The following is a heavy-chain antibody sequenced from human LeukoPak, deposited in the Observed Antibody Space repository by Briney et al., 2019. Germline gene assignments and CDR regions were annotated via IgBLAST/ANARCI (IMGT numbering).Heavy chain of an antibody. V-gene: IGHV3-30*03. D-gene: IGHD3-10*01. CDR1: GFTFDFYA. CDR2: MSYDGRYR. J-gene: IGHJ4*01. Sequence: PGTSLRLSCTTSGFTFDFYAMHWVRQAPGKGLEWVAVMSYDGRYRYYADSAKGRFTISRDNSKRTLYLEMSSLRPKDTALYYCARSELYYGSESYYHLDYWGHGTLVTVSS. CDR3: ARSELYYGSESYYHLDY.